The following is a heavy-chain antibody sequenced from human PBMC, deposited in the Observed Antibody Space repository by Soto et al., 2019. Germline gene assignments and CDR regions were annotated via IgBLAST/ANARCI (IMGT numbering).Heavy chain of an antibody. D-gene: IGHD3-10*01. Sequence: EVQLVESGGGLVKPGGSLRLSCTASGFIFRTYGMTWVRQAPGKGLEWVSSIYSSGTFIYYADSVKGRFTISRDDAKNSLFLQMNSLRAEDTAVYYCGGAIGRGIIRDWGQGTLVTVSS. CDR2: IYSSGTFI. J-gene: IGHJ4*02. CDR1: GFIFRTYG. CDR3: GGAIGRGIIRD. V-gene: IGHV3-21*01.